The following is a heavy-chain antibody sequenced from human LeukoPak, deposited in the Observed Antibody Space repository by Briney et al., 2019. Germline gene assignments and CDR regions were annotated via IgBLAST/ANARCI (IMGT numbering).Heavy chain of an antibody. CDR1: GYSNSSGYY. J-gene: IGHJ5*02. D-gene: IGHD1-26*01. V-gene: IGHV4-38-2*01. Sequence: SETLSLTCAVSGYSNSSGYYWGWIRPPPGKGLEWIGSIYHSGSTYYNPSLKSRVTISVDTSKNQFSLKLSSVTAADTAVYYCARVVGAKDWFDPWGQGTLVTVSS. CDR2: IYHSGST. CDR3: ARVVGAKDWFDP.